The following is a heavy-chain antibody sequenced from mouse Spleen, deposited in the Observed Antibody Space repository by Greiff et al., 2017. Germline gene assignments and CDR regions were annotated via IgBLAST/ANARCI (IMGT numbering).Heavy chain of an antibody. J-gene: IGHJ4*01. D-gene: IGHD1-1*02. CDR1: GYTFTSYW. Sequence: VQLQQPGAELVRPGTSVKLSCKASGYTFTSYWMHWVKQRPGQGLEWIGVIDPSDSYTNYNQKFKGKATLTVDTSSSTAYMQLSSLTSEDSAVYYCAHMDYYAMDYWGQGTSVTVSS. CDR2: IDPSDSYT. V-gene: IGHV1-59*01. CDR3: AHMDYYAMDY.